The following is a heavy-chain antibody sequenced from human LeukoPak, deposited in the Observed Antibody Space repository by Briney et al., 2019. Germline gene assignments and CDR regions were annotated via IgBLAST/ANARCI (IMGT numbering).Heavy chain of an antibody. CDR3: ARDIGYTIGCYYFDY. CDR2: ISAYNGNT. CDR1: GYTFTNYG. D-gene: IGHD6-19*01. V-gene: IGHV1-18*01. Sequence: SSVNVSCKASGYTFTNYGISWVRQAAGQGLEWMGWISAYNGNTNYAQNLQGRVTMTTDTSTSTAYMELRSLRSDDTAVYYCARDIGYTIGCYYFDYWGQGTLVTVSS. J-gene: IGHJ4*02.